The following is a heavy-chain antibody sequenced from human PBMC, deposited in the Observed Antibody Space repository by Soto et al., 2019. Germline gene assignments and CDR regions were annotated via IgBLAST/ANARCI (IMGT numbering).Heavy chain of an antibody. D-gene: IGHD1-1*01. J-gene: IGHJ5*02. Sequence: SQTLSLTCAISGDSVSSNSAAWNWIRQSPSRGLEWLGRTYYRSKWYNDYAVSVKSRITINPDTSKNQFSLQLNSVTPEDTAVYYCARQVEGIETEREVSNWFDPWGQGTLVTVSS. CDR2: TYYRSKWYN. V-gene: IGHV6-1*01. CDR3: ARQVEGIETEREVSNWFDP. CDR1: GDSVSSNSAA.